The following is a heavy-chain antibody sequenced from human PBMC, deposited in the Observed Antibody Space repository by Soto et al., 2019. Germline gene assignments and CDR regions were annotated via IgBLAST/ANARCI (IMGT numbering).Heavy chain of an antibody. CDR1: GGSISSYY. CDR3: AREEARITIFGVVITFGMDV. CDR2: IYTSGST. J-gene: IGHJ6*02. Sequence: SETLSLTCSVSGGSISSYYWSWIRQPAGKGLEWIGRIYTSGSTNYNPSLKSRVTMSVDTSKNQFSLKLSSVTAADTAVYYCAREEARITIFGVVITFGMDVWGQGTTVTVSS. V-gene: IGHV4-4*07. D-gene: IGHD3-3*01.